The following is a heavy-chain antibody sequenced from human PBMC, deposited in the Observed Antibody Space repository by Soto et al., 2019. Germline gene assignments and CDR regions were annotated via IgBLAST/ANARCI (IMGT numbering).Heavy chain of an antibody. Sequence: QVQLVQSGDEVKKPGASVKVSCKASGYIFVNYGIAWVRQAPGQGLEWMGWISPYTGNTHSATKVQGRLTMTTDTSTSTAYMHLGSLTSDDTAVYYCVMVDNYVTPTPQDVWAQGTTVTVSS. CDR3: VMVDNYVTPTPQDV. D-gene: IGHD3-16*01. V-gene: IGHV1-18*01. CDR1: GYIFVNYG. CDR2: ISPYTGNT. J-gene: IGHJ6*02.